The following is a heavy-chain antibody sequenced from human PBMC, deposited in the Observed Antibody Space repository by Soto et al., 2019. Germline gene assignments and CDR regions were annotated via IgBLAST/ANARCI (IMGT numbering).Heavy chain of an antibody. Sequence: PSETLSLTCSVSGASIRSYYWHWIRQPPGKGLEWIGYVYTSDYTRYSSSLKSRVTISVDTSKSQFYLRLNSVTAADTAVYYCACSAGHHEDFFYFNGMDVWGQGTTVTVSS. D-gene: IGHD3-10*02. V-gene: IGHV4-59*03. CDR2: VYTSDYT. CDR1: GASIRSYY. CDR3: ACSAGHHEDFFYFNGMDV. J-gene: IGHJ6*02.